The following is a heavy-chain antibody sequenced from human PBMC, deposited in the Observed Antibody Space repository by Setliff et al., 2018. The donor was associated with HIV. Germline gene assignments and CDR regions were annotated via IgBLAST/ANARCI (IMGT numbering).Heavy chain of an antibody. J-gene: IGHJ3*02. CDR1: GYSINTAYY. Sequence: PSETLSLTCSVSGYSINTAYYWGWIRESPGKGLEWIGGFQHRGRTHYNPSLKSRVTISEQTCNNQFSLQLTSVTAADTAVYHCARQGAGYYYDSSEYYTGNGFDMWGQGTMVTVSS. CDR3: ARQGAGYYYDSSEYYTGNGFDM. V-gene: IGHV4-38-2*01. D-gene: IGHD3-22*01. CDR2: FQHRGRT.